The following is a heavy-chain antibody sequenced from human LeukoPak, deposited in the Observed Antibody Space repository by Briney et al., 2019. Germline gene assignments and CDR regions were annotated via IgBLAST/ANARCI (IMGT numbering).Heavy chain of an antibody. CDR1: GFSVSNYG. CDR2: ISDSADKT. CDR3: ARHYYDSSGYYYSSKNYFDS. D-gene: IGHD3-22*01. Sequence: PGGSLRLSCAASGFSVSNYGMNWVRQAPGKGLQWVSGISDSADKTNYADSVKGRFTISRDNSKNTLYLQMNSIRAEDTAVYYCARHYYDSSGYYYSSKNYFDSWGQGSLVTVSS. J-gene: IGHJ4*02. V-gene: IGHV3-23*01.